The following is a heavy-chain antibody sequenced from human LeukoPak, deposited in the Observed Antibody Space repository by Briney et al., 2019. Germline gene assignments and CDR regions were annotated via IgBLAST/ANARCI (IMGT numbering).Heavy chain of an antibody. CDR3: AKVTYSSGWYRGDSFDY. CDR2: ISGSGGST. D-gene: IGHD6-19*01. J-gene: IGHJ4*02. Sequence: GGSLRLSCAASGFTFSSYAMSWVRQAPGKGLEWVSAISGSGGSTYYADSVKGRFTISRDNSKNTLYLQMNSLRAGDTAVYYCAKVTYSSGWYRGDSFDYWGQGTLVTVSS. CDR1: GFTFSSYA. V-gene: IGHV3-23*01.